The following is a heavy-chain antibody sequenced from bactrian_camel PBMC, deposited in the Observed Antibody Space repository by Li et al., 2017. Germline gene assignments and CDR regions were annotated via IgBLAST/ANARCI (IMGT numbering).Heavy chain of an antibody. V-gene: IGHV3S1*01. J-gene: IGHJ4*01. Sequence: VQLVESGGGSVQAGGSLRLSCAASGYTFNTYGWFRQAPGQEREGVAAIETGDGSTYYLNSVEGRFTISKGDATNPLFLQMNNLKPEDTGLYYCAIDQSRWHSCRGVEAFGPWGQGTQVTV. D-gene: IGHD6*01. CDR2: IETGDGST. CDR3: AIDQSRWHSCRGVEAFGP. CDR1: GYTFNTYG.